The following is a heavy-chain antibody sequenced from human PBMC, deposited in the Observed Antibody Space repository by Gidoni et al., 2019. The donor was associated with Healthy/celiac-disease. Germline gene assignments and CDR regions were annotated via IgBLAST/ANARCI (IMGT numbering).Heavy chain of an antibody. D-gene: IGHD5-18*01. V-gene: IGHV3-23*01. J-gene: IGHJ4*02. Sequence: EVQLLESGGGLVQPGGSLRLSCSASGFPFSSYAMSWVRQAPGKGLEWVSAISGSGGSTYYADSVKGRFTISRDNSKNTLYLQMNSLRAEDTAVYYCAKRRRTIQKALDYWGQGTLVTVSS. CDR3: AKRRRTIQKALDY. CDR1: GFPFSSYA. CDR2: ISGSGGST.